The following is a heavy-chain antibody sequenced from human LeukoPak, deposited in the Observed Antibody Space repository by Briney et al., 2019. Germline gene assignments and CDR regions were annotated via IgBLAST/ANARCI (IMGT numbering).Heavy chain of an antibody. J-gene: IGHJ4*02. CDR2: IKQDGSQI. V-gene: IGHV3-7*01. CDR1: GFTVSSYW. D-gene: IGHD2-2*01. Sequence: AGGSLRLSCATSGFTVSSYWMSWVRRAPGKWLEWVANIKQDGSQIFYVDSVKGRFTISRDTAKNSLSLQMTSLRAEDTAVYYCAREYCSGTSCYGYFDYWGRGTLVTVSS. CDR3: AREYCSGTSCYGYFDY.